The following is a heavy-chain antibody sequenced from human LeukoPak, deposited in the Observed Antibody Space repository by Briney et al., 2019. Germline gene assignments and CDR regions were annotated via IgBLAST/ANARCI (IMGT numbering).Heavy chain of an antibody. J-gene: IGHJ4*02. D-gene: IGHD3-22*01. CDR1: GYSISNTYY. V-gene: IGHV4-38-2*01. CDR3: ARNSSGIHFDY. CDR2: IYNSGST. Sequence: SETLSLTCAVSGYSISNTYYWGWIRQPPGKGLEWIGSIYNSGSTHYNPSLKSRVTISVDTSMNQFSLKLSSVTAADTTVYYCARNSSGIHFDYWGRGTLVTVSS.